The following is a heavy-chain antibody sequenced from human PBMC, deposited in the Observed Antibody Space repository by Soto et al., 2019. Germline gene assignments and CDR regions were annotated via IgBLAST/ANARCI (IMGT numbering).Heavy chain of an antibody. D-gene: IGHD3-9*01. V-gene: IGHV3-15*07. CDR3: TTSILTGYFRWSIFDY. J-gene: IGHJ4*02. Sequence: PGGSLRLSCAASGFTFSNAWINWVRQAPGKGLEWVARIKSKTDGGTTDYAAPVKGRFTISRDDSKNTLFLQMNSLKTEDTAVYYCTTSILTGYFRWSIFDYWGQGNLVTVSS. CDR2: IKSKTDGGTT. CDR1: GFTFSNAW.